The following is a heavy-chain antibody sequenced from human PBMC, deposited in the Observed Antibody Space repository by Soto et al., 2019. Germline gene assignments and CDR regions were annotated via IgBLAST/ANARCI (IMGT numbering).Heavy chain of an antibody. CDR2: INHSGTI. J-gene: IGHJ6*02. CDR1: GGSFSGYY. D-gene: IGHD2-21*02. V-gene: IGHV4-34*01. CDR3: ARAARTLVTPYSLYF. Sequence: ETLYLSCAVYGGSFSGYYWTWIRQPPGKGLEWIGEINHSGTINFNPSLKSRLTISLDTSKKHFSLKLSSVTDADTAAYYCARAARTLVTPYSLYFWGQCTTVS.